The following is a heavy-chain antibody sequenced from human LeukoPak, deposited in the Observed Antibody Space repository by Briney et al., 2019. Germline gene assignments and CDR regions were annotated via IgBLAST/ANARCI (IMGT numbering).Heavy chain of an antibody. CDR2: ISSSSSTI. Sequence: GGSLRLSCAASGFTFSSYSMNWVRQAPGKGLEWVSYISSSSSTIYYADSVKGRFTISRDNAKNSLYLQMNSLRAEDTAVYYCARSSIAARWDYWGQGTLVTVSS. CDR1: GFTFSSYS. D-gene: IGHD6-6*01. CDR3: ARSSIAARWDY. V-gene: IGHV3-48*01. J-gene: IGHJ4*02.